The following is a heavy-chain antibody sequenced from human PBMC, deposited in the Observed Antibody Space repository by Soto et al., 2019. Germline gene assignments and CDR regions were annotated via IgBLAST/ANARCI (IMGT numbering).Heavy chain of an antibody. V-gene: IGHV3-33*01. J-gene: IGHJ6*02. Sequence: GGSLRLSCAASGFTFSSYGMHWVRQAPGKGLEWVAVIWYDGSNKYYADSVKGRFTISRDNSKNTLYLQMNSLRAEVTAVYYCVGDLRYDFWSGYYRNQTYYYYYGMDVWGQGTTVTVSS. CDR1: GFTFSSYG. CDR2: IWYDGSNK. D-gene: IGHD3-3*01. CDR3: VGDLRYDFWSGYYRNQTYYYYYGMDV.